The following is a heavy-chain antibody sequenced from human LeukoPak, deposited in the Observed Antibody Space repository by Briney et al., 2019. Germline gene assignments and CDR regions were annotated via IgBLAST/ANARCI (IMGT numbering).Heavy chain of an antibody. Sequence: GASVKVSCKASGGTFSSYAISWVRQAPGQGLEWMGGIIPIFGTANYAQKFQGRVTITADKSTSTAYMELSSLRSEDTAVYYCATITSSGWYFDYWGQGTLVTVSS. D-gene: IGHD6-19*01. V-gene: IGHV1-69*06. J-gene: IGHJ4*02. CDR2: IIPIFGTA. CDR1: GGTFSSYA. CDR3: ATITSSGWYFDY.